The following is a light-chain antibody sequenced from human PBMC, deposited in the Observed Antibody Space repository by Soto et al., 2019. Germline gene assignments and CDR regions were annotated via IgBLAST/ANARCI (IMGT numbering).Light chain of an antibody. V-gene: IGLV2-11*01. CDR1: SNDVGGYNF. CDR2: DVS. J-gene: IGLJ2*01. CDR3: SSYAGSYTLV. Sequence: HSALTQPRSVSGSPGQSVTISCTGTSNDVGGYNFVSWYQQHPGKVPKLFIYDVSRRPSGVPDRFSGSKSGNTASLTIPGLQAEDEADYYCSSYAGSYTLVFGGGTKLTVL.